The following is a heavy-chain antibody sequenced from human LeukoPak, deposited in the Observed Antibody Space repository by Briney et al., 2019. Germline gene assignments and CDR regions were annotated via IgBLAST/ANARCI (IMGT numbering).Heavy chain of an antibody. CDR1: DYTFSNYG. J-gene: IGHJ5*01. CDR2: ISTSNGAI. V-gene: IGHV1-18*01. Sequence: ASVKVSWKTSDYTFSNYGISWVRQAPGQGLEWMGWISTSNGAISYAQNFQDRVTMTTDTSTSTAYMELRSLRSDDTAVYYCARDLNTPRWFDSWGQGTLVTVSS. CDR3: ARDLNTPRWFDS.